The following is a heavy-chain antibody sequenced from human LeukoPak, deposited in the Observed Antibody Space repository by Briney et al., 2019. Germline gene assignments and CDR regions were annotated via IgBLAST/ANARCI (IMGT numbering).Heavy chain of an antibody. V-gene: IGHV3-74*01. CDR2: TNLHGTTV. Sequence: PGGSLRLSCAVSGLSFSNYWMHWVRQAPGKGLVWVARTNLHGTTVDYADSVKGRFTISRDNAKNTLFLQMNSLRAEDTAVYYCAKVRPPGSYYNLAIDYWGQGTLVTVSS. J-gene: IGHJ4*02. CDR3: AKVRPPGSYYNLAIDY. D-gene: IGHD3-10*01. CDR1: GLSFSNYW.